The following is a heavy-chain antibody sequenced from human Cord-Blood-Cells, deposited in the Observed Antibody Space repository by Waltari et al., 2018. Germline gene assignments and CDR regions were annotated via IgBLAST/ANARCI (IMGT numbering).Heavy chain of an antibody. CDR1: GYTFTGYY. Sequence: QVQLVQSGAEVKKPGASVKVSCKASGYTFTGYYMHWVRQAPGQGLEWMGRINPNSGGTNYAQKVQGRVTMTRDTSISTAYMELSRLRSDDTAVYYCAIHLIAARPHYFDYWGQGTLVTVSS. D-gene: IGHD6-6*01. V-gene: IGHV1-2*06. CDR2: INPNSGGT. CDR3: AIHLIAARPHYFDY. J-gene: IGHJ4*02.